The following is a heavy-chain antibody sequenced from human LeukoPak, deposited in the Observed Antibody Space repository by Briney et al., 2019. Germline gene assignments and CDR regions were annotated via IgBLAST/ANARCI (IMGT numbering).Heavy chain of an antibody. V-gene: IGHV3-20*04. Sequence: PGGSLRLSCAASGFTFEDYGMSWVRQAAGKGLEWVSGINWNGGTTGYADSVKGRFTISRDNSKNTLYLQMNSLRAEDTAVYYCARDSNPELELPIQYNWFDPWGQGTLVTVSS. J-gene: IGHJ5*02. CDR1: GFTFEDYG. D-gene: IGHD1-7*01. CDR3: ARDSNPELELPIQYNWFDP. CDR2: INWNGGTT.